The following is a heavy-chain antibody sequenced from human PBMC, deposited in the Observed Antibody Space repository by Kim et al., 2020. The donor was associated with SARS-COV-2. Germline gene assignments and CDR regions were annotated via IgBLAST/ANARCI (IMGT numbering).Heavy chain of an antibody. J-gene: IGHJ6*02. CDR2: ISSSSSYI. CDR1: GFTFISYS. Sequence: GGSLRLSGAASGFTFISYSMNWVRQAPGKGLEWVSSISSSSSYIYYADSVKGRLTISRDNAKNSLYLQRNSLRAEDTAVYYCARDGAYDILTGSYYYYGMDVWGQGTTVTVSS. D-gene: IGHD3-9*01. V-gene: IGHV3-21*01. CDR3: ARDGAYDILTGSYYYYGMDV.